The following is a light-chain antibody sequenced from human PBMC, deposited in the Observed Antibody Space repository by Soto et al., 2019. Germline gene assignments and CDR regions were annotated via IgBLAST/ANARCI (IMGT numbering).Light chain of an antibody. CDR1: QSVSSK. CDR2: DTS. J-gene: IGKJ2*01. V-gene: IGKV3-15*01. CDR3: QQYSGWPPYT. Sequence: EVVLTQSPVTLSVSPGDRATLSCRASQSVSSKLAWYQLKPGQAPRLLIYDTSNRATGVSARFSGSGYGTEFTMTGSSLQSEDFAVDYCQQYSGWPPYTFGQGTKLEMK.